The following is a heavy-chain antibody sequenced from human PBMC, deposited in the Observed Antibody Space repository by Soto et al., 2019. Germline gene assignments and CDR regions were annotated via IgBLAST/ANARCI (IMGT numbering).Heavy chain of an antibody. Sequence: PGGSLRLSCAASGFTFSSYAMHWVRQAPGKGLEWVAVISYDGSNKYYADSVKGRFTISRDNSKNMLYLQMNSLRAEDTAVYYCARHLVVPAAIDYYYGMDVWGQGTTVTVSS. CDR2: ISYDGSNK. D-gene: IGHD2-2*01. CDR3: ARHLVVPAAIDYYYGMDV. V-gene: IGHV3-30-3*01. CDR1: GFTFSSYA. J-gene: IGHJ6*02.